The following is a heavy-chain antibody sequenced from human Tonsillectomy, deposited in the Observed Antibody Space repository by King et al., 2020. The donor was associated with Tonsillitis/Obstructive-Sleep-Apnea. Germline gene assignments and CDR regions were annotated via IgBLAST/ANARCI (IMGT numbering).Heavy chain of an antibody. CDR3: AREVLAAGSNWFDP. CDR1: GGSFSDYY. V-gene: IGHV4-34*01. Sequence: VQLQQWGAGLLKPSETLSLTCTVYGGSFSDYYWSWIRQPPGKGLEWIGRINHRGSTNYNPSLKSRVTISLDTSRNQFSLKLSSVTAADTAVYYCAREVLAAGSNWFDPWGQGTLVTVYS. CDR2: INHRGST. D-gene: IGHD6-13*01. J-gene: IGHJ5*02.